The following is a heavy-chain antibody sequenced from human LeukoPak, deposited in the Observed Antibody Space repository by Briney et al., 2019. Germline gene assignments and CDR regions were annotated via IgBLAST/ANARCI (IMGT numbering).Heavy chain of an antibody. Sequence: PGGSLRLSCAASGFTFSSYAMHWVRQAPGKGLEWVAVISYDGSNKYYADSVKGRFTISRDNSKNTLYLQMNSLRAEDTAVYYCAREASSGWYPTTPLYYYYYMDVWGKGTTVTVSS. D-gene: IGHD6-19*01. CDR1: GFTFSSYA. V-gene: IGHV3-30*04. CDR3: AREASSGWYPTTPLYYYYYMDV. CDR2: ISYDGSNK. J-gene: IGHJ6*03.